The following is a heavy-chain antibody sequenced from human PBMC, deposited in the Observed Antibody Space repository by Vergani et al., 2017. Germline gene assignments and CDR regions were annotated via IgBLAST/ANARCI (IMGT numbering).Heavy chain of an antibody. Sequence: QVQLQESGPGLVKPSQTLSLTCTVSGGSITSGNYYWSWIRQPAGKGLEWIGRIYTSGTTNYNPSLKSRVTISVDTSKNQFSLRLSSVTTADTAMYYCASDTHSGQRADRWGQGILVTVTS. CDR1: GGSITSGNYY. CDR3: ASDTHSGQRADR. CDR2: IYTSGTT. V-gene: IGHV4-61*02. D-gene: IGHD6-19*01. J-gene: IGHJ5*02.